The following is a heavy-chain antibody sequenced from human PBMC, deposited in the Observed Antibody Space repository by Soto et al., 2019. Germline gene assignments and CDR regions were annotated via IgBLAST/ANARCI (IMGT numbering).Heavy chain of an antibody. CDR1: GGSISSYY. V-gene: IGHV4-59*08. CDR2: IYYSGST. J-gene: IGHJ4*02. D-gene: IGHD2-15*01. Sequence: PSETLSLTCTVSGGSISSYYWSWIRQPPGKGLEWIGYIYYSGSTNYNPSLKSRVTISVDTSKNQFSLKLSSVTAADTAVYYCARHRPGSGGSCYDYWGQGTLVTVSS. CDR3: ARHRPGSGGSCYDY.